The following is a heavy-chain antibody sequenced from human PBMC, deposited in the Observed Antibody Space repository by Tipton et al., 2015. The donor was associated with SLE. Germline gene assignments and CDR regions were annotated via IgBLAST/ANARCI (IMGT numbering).Heavy chain of an antibody. J-gene: IGHJ4*02. V-gene: IGHV4-34*01. CDR1: GGSFSGYY. Sequence: TLSLTCAVYGGSFSGYYWSWIRQPPGKGLEWIGEINHSGSTNYNPSLKSRVTISVDTSKNQFSLKLSSVTAADTAVYYCARVVAAAGTGGYWGQGTLVTVSS. CDR2: INHSGST. CDR3: ARVVAAAGTGGY. D-gene: IGHD6-13*01.